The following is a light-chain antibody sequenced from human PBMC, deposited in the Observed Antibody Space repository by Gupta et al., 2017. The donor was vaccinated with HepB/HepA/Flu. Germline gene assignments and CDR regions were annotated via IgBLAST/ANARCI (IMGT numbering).Light chain of an antibody. CDR3: QQRSNWPRT. CDR1: QRISSF. V-gene: IGKV3-11*01. J-gene: IGKJ1*01. CDR2: DAS. Sequence: ESVLTQSPATLSLSPVERATLSCRASQRISSFLAWYQQKPGQAPRLLIYDASKRATGIPARFSGSGSGTDFTLTISSLEPEDFAVNYCQQRSNWPRTFGQGTKVEIK.